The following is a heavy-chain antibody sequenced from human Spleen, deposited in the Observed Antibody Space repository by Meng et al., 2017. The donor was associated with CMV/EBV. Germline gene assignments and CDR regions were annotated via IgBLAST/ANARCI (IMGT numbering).Heavy chain of an antibody. CDR3: AKDASTWYALYYFDS. CDR2: IGATAGGT. CDR1: GLTFSSYG. D-gene: IGHD6-13*01. Sequence: GESLKISCAASGLTFSSYGMSWVRQAPGKGLEWVSSIGATAGGTYYADSVKGRFTISRDNAKNTLYLQMNSLRAEDTAVYYCAKDASTWYALYYFDSWGQGTPVTVSS. V-gene: IGHV3-23*01. J-gene: IGHJ4*02.